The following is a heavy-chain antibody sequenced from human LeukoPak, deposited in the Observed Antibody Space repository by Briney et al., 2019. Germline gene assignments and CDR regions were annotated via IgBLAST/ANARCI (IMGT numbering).Heavy chain of an antibody. CDR1: GFTVITND. J-gene: IGHJ4*02. CDR2: LHSEGKT. CDR3: ARGVDPLAANPLAY. Sequence: GRCLSLSCAASGFTVITNDMTWVRQAPGKGRECGLVLHSEGKTKYANAVQGRFTISRDNSKNTLYLERNSLSPDDTAVYYCARGVDPLAANPLAYWGQGTLVTVSS. D-gene: IGHD2-15*01. V-gene: IGHV3-53*01.